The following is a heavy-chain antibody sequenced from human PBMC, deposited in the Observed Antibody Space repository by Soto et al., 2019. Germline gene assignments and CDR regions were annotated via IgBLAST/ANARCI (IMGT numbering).Heavy chain of an antibody. Sequence: PSETLSLTCAVSGGSFTSNNWWTWVRQPPGQGLEWIGEIYRTGSTNYNPSLKRRVTISLDKSENQFSLKVTSLTAADTAVYSCASRDQGTSVDYCGPGTLVTVYS. J-gene: IGHJ4*02. D-gene: IGHD1-7*01. CDR1: GGSFTSNNW. CDR2: IYRTGST. V-gene: IGHV4-4*02. CDR3: ASRDQGTSVDY.